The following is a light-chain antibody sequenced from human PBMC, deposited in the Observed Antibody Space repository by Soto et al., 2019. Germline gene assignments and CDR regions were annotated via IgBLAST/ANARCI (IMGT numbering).Light chain of an antibody. J-gene: IGLJ2*01. CDR3: AAWDDSLSAVV. CDR1: SSNIGSNY. CDR2: SNN. V-gene: IGLV1-47*01. Sequence: SVLTQPPSASGTPGQGVTLSCSGSSSNIGSNYVYWYQQLPGTAPKLLLCSNNQRPSGVPDRFSGSKSGTSASLAISGLRSEDEADYYCAAWDDSLSAVVFGGGTKLTVL.